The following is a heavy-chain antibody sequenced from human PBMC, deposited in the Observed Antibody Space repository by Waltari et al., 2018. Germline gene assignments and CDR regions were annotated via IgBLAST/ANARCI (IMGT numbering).Heavy chain of an antibody. CDR3: ARGSVAGRFDY. CDR2: ISSSSSYI. Sequence: EVQLVESGGGLVKPGGSLRLSCAASGFTFSSYSMNWVRQAPGKGLEWVSSISSSSSYIDYADSVKGRFTISRDNAKNSLYLQMNSLRAEDTAVYYCARGSVAGRFDYWGQGTLVTVSS. D-gene: IGHD6-19*01. V-gene: IGHV3-21*01. CDR1: GFTFSSYS. J-gene: IGHJ4*02.